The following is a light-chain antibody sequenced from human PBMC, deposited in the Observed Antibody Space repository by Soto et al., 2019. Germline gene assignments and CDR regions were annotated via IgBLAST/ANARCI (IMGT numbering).Light chain of an antibody. V-gene: IGLV2-14*01. CDR3: RSYTSNSTCV. CDR1: SSDVGVYNY. Sequence: QSVLTQPASVSGSPGQSITISCTGTSSDVGVYNYVSWYQQHPGKAPKLMIYDVSNRPSGVSNRFSGSKSGNTASLTISGLQAEDEADYYCRSYTSNSTCVFGTGNKVTVL. J-gene: IGLJ1*01. CDR2: DVS.